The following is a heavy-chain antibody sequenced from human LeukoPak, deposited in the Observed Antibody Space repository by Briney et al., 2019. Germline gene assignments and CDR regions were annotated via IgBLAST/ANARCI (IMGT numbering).Heavy chain of an antibody. V-gene: IGHV4-34*01. Sequence: SETLSLTCAVYGGSFSGYYWSWIRQPPGKGLEWIGEINHSGSTNYNPSLKSRVTISVDTSKNQFSLKLSSVTAADTAVYYCARAFDYYDDAFDIWGQGTMVTVSS. CDR2: INHSGST. D-gene: IGHD3-22*01. CDR3: ARAFDYYDDAFDI. CDR1: GGSFSGYY. J-gene: IGHJ3*02.